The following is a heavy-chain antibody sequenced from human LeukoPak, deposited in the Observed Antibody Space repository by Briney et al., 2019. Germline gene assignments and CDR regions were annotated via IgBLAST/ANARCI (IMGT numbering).Heavy chain of an antibody. V-gene: IGHV3-21*01. Sequence: GGSLRLSCVASGFTFSTYTMNWVRQAPGKGLEWVSSISSSSFFISYADSVKGRFTISRDNAKNSLFLQMNSLRAEDTAVYYCARTVDTAMAEYYFDYWGQGTLVTVSS. J-gene: IGHJ4*02. CDR1: GFTFSTYT. D-gene: IGHD5-18*01. CDR3: ARTVDTAMAEYYFDY. CDR2: ISSSSFFI.